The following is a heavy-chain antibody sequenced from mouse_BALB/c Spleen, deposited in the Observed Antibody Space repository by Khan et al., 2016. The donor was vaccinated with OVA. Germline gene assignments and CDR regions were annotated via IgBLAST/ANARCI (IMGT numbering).Heavy chain of an antibody. CDR2: ISTYYGDV. Sequence: QVQLQQSGAELVRPGVSVKISCKDSGYTFTDFTIHWVKQSHALSLEWIGVISTYYGDVTYNQKFKGKATMTVDKSSSTTYMELASLTSEDSASYYWSRGGGGRWFAYWGQGTLVTVSA. CDR3: SRGGGGRWFAY. V-gene: IGHV1S137*01. J-gene: IGHJ3*01. CDR1: GYTFTDFT.